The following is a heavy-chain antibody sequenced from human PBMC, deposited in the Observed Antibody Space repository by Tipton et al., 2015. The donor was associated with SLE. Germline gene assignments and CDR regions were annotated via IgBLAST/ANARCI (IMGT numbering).Heavy chain of an antibody. Sequence: TLSLTCSVSGGSIRGPYWNWVRQPPGKGLEWIGNINYSGSTKYNPSLKSRVTISVDTSKNQFSLKMSSVTAADTAVYYCARGVLDFWGQGTLVTVSS. CDR3: ARGVLDF. V-gene: IGHV4-59*11. J-gene: IGHJ4*02. CDR2: INYSGST. CDR1: GGSIRGPY.